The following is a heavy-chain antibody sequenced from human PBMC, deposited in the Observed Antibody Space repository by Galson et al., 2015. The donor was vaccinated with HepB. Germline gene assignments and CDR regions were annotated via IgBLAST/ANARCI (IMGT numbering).Heavy chain of an antibody. D-gene: IGHD1-26*01. J-gene: IGHJ4*02. CDR3: ARGEWELLCDYWGQPDY. CDR2: INTNTGNP. Sequence: SVKVSCKASGYTFTSYAMNWVRQAPGQGLEWMGWINTNTGNPTYAQGFTGRFVFSLDTSVSTAYLQISSLKAEDTAVYYCARGEWELLCDYWGQPDYWGQGTLVTVSS. V-gene: IGHV7-4-1*02. CDR1: GYTFTSYA.